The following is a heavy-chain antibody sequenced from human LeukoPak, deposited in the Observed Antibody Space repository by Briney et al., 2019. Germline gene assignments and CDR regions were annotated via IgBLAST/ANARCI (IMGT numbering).Heavy chain of an antibody. CDR1: GGSISYYY. J-gene: IGHJ3*02. D-gene: IGHD6-13*01. V-gene: IGHV4-59*01. CDR3: ASQSSSWYRGSAFDI. CDR2: IYYSGST. Sequence: SETLSLTCTVSGGSISYYYWSWIRQPPGKGLEWIGYIYYSGSTNYNPSLKSRVTISVDTSKNQFSLKLNSVTAADTAVYYCASQSSSWYRGSAFDIRGQGTMVTVSS.